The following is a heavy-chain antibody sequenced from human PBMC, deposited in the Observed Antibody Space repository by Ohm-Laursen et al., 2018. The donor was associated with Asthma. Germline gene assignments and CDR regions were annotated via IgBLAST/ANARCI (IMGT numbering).Heavy chain of an antibody. Sequence: SLRLSCAASGFTFSTFSMHWVRQAPGKGLEWVAVFLYDGIRKYYADSVKGRFTTPRDNSKSTVSLQMDSLRPEDTAVYYCATQRVFDWFHFDYWGQGTQVTVSS. CDR2: FLYDGIRK. CDR1: GFTFSTFS. J-gene: IGHJ4*02. CDR3: ATQRVFDWFHFDY. V-gene: IGHV3-30*03. D-gene: IGHD3-9*01.